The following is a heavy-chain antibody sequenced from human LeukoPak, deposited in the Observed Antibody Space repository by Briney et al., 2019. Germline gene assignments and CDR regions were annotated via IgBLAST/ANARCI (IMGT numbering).Heavy chain of an antibody. CDR2: IYTSGST. V-gene: IGHV4-4*09. J-gene: IGHJ2*01. CDR3: ARGPIGRYFDL. Sequence: SETLSLTCTVSGGSISSYYWSWIRQPPGKGLEWIGYIYTSGSTNYNPSLKSRVTMSVDTSKNQFSLKLSSVTAADTAVYYCARGPIGRYFDLWGRGTLVTVSS. CDR1: GGSISSYY.